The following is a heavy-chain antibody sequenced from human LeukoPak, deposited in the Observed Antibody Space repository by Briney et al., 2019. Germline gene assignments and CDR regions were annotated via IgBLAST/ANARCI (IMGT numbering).Heavy chain of an antibody. V-gene: IGHV3-15*01. Sequence: PGGSLRLSCAASGFTFSNAWMSWVRQAPGKGLEWVGRIKSKTNGGTTDYAAPVKGRFTISRDDSKNTLYLQMNSLKTEDTAVYYCTTGGNYSIALTSEDYWGQGTLVTVSS. CDR2: IKSKTNGGTT. D-gene: IGHD1-7*01. CDR3: TTGGNYSIALTSEDY. J-gene: IGHJ4*02. CDR1: GFTFSNAW.